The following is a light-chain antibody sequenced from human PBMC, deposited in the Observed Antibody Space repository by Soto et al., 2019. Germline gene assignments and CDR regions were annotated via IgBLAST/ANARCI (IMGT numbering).Light chain of an antibody. Sequence: EIVLTQSPGTLSLSPGERATLSCRASQSVSRTYLAWYQQKPGQAPGLLIYDVSSRATGIPDRFSGSGSGRCFGLTLSRLEAGDFAVYYCQQYGTAPYTFGQGTKLEIK. V-gene: IGKV3-20*01. CDR2: DVS. CDR3: QQYGTAPYT. CDR1: QSVSRTY. J-gene: IGKJ2*01.